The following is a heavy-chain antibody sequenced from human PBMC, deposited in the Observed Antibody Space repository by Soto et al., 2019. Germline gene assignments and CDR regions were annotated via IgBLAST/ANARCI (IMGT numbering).Heavy chain of an antibody. CDR1: GGSISSGDYY. CDR2: IYYSGST. V-gene: IGHV4-30-4*01. Sequence: SETLSLTCTVSGGSISSGDYYWSWIRQPPGKGLEWIGYIYYSGSTYYNPSLKSRVTISVDTSKNQFSLKLSSVTAADTAVYYCARFLRVHEFDYWGQGTLVTVSS. CDR3: ARFLRVHEFDY. J-gene: IGHJ4*02. D-gene: IGHD3-10*01.